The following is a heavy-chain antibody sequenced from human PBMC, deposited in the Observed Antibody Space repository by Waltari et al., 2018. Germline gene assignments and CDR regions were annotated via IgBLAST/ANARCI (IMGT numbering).Heavy chain of an antibody. D-gene: IGHD1-26*01. J-gene: IGHJ6*02. V-gene: IGHV3-33*01. CDR3: AREGISGSGEYYGMDV. CDR2: IWHDGSQT. CDR1: GFAFLKHG. Sequence: QVHLLESGGGGVQPGPSLRLSCTVSGFAFLKHGMHWVRQAPGKGLEWVAVIWHDGSQTYYGDSVKGRFTISRDNSKNMVYLQVDSLKVEDTAVYYCAREGISGSGEYYGMDVWGQGTTVTVS.